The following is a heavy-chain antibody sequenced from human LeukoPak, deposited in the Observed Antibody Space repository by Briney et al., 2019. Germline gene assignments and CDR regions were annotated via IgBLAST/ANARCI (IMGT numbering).Heavy chain of an antibody. CDR3: ARDYYFDY. CDR2: VKTKGDGGAA. CDR1: GITFTNAW. J-gene: IGHJ4*02. V-gene: IGHV3-15*01. Sequence: GGSLRLSCAASGITFTNAWLTWVRQAPGKGLEWVGRVKTKGDGGAADYAAPVKGRFTISRDDSTKTLYLQMNSLRAEDTAVYYCARDYYFDYWGQGTLVTVSS.